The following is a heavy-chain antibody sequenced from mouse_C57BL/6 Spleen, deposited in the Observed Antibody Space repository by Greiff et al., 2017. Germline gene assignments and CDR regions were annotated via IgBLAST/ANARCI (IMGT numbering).Heavy chain of an antibody. V-gene: IGHV1-64*01. CDR1: GYTFTSYW. Sequence: QVQLQQPGAELVKPGASVKLSCKASGYTFTSYWMHWVKQRPGQGLEWIGMIHPNSGSTNYNEKFKSKATLTVDKSSSTAYMQLSSLTSEDSAVYYGARQGYGSSYEVMDYWGQGTSVTVSS. J-gene: IGHJ4*01. CDR2: IHPNSGST. D-gene: IGHD1-1*01. CDR3: ARQGYGSSYEVMDY.